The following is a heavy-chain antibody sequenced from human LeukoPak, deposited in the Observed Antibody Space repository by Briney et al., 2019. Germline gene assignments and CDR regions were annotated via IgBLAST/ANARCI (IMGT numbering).Heavy chain of an antibody. D-gene: IGHD6-13*01. V-gene: IGHV1-24*01. CDR2: FDPEDGET. CDR1: GYTLTELS. CDR3: ATGPYSSSWYWFDP. J-gene: IGHJ5*02. Sequence: ASVKVSCKVSGYTLTELSMHWVRQAPGKGLEWMGGFDPEDGETIYAQKFQGRVTMTEDTSTDTAYMELSSLRSEDTAVYYCATGPYSSSWYWFDPWGQGTLVTVS.